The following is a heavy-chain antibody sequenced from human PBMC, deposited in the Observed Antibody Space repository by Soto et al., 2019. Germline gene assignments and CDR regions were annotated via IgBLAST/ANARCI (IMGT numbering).Heavy chain of an antibody. CDR2: ISAYNGNT. D-gene: IGHD2-15*01. Sequence: GASVKVSCKASGYTFTSYGISWVRQAPGQGLEWMGWISAYNGNTNYAQKLQGRVAMTTDTSTGTAYMELRSLRSDDTAVYYCAVVAATTRNTGVNFFAYWGQGTLVTVSS. J-gene: IGHJ4*02. CDR3: AVVAATTRNTGVNFFAY. CDR1: GYTFTSYG. V-gene: IGHV1-18*04.